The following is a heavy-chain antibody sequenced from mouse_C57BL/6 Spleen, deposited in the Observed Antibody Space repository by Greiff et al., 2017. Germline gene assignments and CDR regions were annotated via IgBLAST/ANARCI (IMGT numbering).Heavy chain of an antibody. CDR2: IDPDTGGT. D-gene: IGHD1-1*01. V-gene: IGHV1-15*01. Sequence: QVQLQQSGAELVRPGASVTLSCKASGYTFTDYDMHWVKQTPVHGLEWIGAIDPDTGGTAYNQTFQGKAILTADNSSSPAYMELRSQTSEASAGYYCTRNSITTVVATRFAYWGQGTLVTVSA. CDR3: TRNSITTVVATRFAY. J-gene: IGHJ3*01. CDR1: GYTFTDYD.